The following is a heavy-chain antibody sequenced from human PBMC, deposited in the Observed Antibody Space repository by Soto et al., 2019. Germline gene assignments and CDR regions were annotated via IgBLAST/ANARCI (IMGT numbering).Heavy chain of an antibody. CDR2: IYYSGST. CDR3: ARVRRRIAVAANYFDY. Sequence: SETLSLTCTVSGGSISSGGYYWSWIRQHPGKGLEWIGYIYYSGSTYYNPSLKSRVTISVDTSKNQFSLKLSSVTAADTAVYYCARVRRRIAVAANYFDYWGQGTLVTVSS. J-gene: IGHJ4*02. V-gene: IGHV4-31*03. D-gene: IGHD6-19*01. CDR1: GGSISSGGYY.